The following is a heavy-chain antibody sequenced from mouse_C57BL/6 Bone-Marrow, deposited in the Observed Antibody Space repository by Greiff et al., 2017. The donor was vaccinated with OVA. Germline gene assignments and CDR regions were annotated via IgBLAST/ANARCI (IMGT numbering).Heavy chain of an antibody. CDR2: IYPGSGNT. J-gene: IGHJ1*03. CDR1: GYTFTDYY. V-gene: IGHV1-76*01. Sequence: VQLQQSGAELVRPGASVKLSCKASGYTFTDYYINWVKQRPGQGLEWIARIYPGSGNTYYNEKFKGKATLTAEKSSSTAYMQLSSLTSEDSAVYFGAEGHYGSSPSYWYFDVWGTGTTVTVSS. D-gene: IGHD1-1*01. CDR3: AEGHYGSSPSYWYFDV.